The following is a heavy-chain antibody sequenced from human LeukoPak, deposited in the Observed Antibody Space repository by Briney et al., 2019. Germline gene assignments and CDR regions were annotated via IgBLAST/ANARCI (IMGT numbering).Heavy chain of an antibody. CDR3: ARSLRNAFDI. J-gene: IGHJ3*02. V-gene: IGHV3-48*01. D-gene: IGHD3-3*01. CDR2: IRSSSSTI. CDR1: GFTFSSYS. Sequence: PGGSLRLSCAASGFTFSSYSMNWVRQAPGKGLEWVSYIRSSSSTIYYADSVKGRFTISTDNANNSLYLQMNSLRAEDTAVYYCARSLRNAFDIWGQGTKVTVAS.